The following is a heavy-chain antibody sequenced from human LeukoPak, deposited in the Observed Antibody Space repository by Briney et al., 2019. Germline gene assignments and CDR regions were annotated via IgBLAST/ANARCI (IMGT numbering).Heavy chain of an antibody. V-gene: IGHV4-59*01. CDR2: IYYSGST. CDR3: ASGGYSYGYRGWFDP. Sequence: SETLSLTCTVSGGSISSYYWSWIRQPPGKGLEWIGYIYYSGSTNYNPSLKSRVTISVDTSKNQFSLKLSSVTAADTAVYYCASGGYSYGYRGWFDPWGQGTLVTVSS. J-gene: IGHJ5*02. D-gene: IGHD5-18*01. CDR1: GGSISSYY.